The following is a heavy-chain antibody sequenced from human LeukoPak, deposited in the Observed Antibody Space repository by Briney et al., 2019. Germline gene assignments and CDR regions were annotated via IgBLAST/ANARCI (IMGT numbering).Heavy chain of an antibody. J-gene: IGHJ4*02. V-gene: IGHV1-2*02. Sequence: ASVKVSCKASGYTFTGYYMRWVRQAPGQGLEWMGWINPNSGGTNYAQKFQGRVTMTRDTSISTAYMELSRLRSDDTAVYYCARGRLRAVAGRTSDYWGQGTLVTVSS. D-gene: IGHD6-19*01. CDR1: GYTFTGYY. CDR3: ARGRLRAVAGRTSDY. CDR2: INPNSGGT.